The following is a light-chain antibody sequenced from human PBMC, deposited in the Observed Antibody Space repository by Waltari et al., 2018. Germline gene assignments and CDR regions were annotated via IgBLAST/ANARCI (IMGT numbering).Light chain of an antibody. CDR2: CAS. CDR3: QQYYSCPYT. V-gene: IGKV4-1*01. J-gene: IGKJ2*01. Sequence: IGMTPSPLSLAVSLGDSGTINCTPSQRVLSSSNNQNNFTRYQQKPGQPPKLLMYCASTRGSAVPHRFSGSRSGTDFTLAISSLQADDVSVYYCQQYYSCPYTLGQGTKLEI. CDR1: QRVLSSSNNQNN.